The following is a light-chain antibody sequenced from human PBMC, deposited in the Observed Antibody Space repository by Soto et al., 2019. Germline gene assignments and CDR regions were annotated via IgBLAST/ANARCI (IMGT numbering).Light chain of an antibody. J-gene: IGLJ3*02. CDR2: STN. Sequence: QTVVTQEPSFSVSPGRTVTLTCGLSSDSVSTSYYPSWYQQTPGQAPRTLIYSTNTRSSGVPDRFSGSILGNKAALTITGAQADDESDYYCVLYMGSGISVFGGGTKLTVL. V-gene: IGLV8-61*01. CDR3: VLYMGSGISV. CDR1: SDSVSTSYY.